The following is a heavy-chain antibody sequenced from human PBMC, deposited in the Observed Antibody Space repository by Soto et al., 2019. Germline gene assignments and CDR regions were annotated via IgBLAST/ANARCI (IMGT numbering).Heavy chain of an antibody. V-gene: IGHV4-34*01. CDR3: ARLGYSYGYY. CDR2: INHSGST. Sequence: PSETQSLTCPVSGRSISTYYWSWLRQPPGKGLEWIGEINHSGSTNYNPSLKSRVTISVDTSKNQFSLKLSSVTAADTAVYYCARLGYSYGYYWGQGTLVTVSS. J-gene: IGHJ4*02. D-gene: IGHD5-18*01. CDR1: GRSISTYY.